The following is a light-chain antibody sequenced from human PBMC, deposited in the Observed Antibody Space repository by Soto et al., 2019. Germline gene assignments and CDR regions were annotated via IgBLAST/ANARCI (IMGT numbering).Light chain of an antibody. J-gene: IGKJ1*01. Sequence: DIQMTQSPSTLSGSVGDRVTITCRASQTISSWLAWYQQKPGKAPKLLIYKASTLKSGVPSRFSGGGSGTEFTLTISSLQPDDFATDYCQHYNSYSEAVGQGTKVELK. CDR2: KAS. CDR3: QHYNSYSEA. V-gene: IGKV1-5*03. CDR1: QTISSW.